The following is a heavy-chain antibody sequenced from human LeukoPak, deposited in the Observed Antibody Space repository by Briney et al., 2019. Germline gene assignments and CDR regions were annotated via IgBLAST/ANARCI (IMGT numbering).Heavy chain of an antibody. J-gene: IGHJ4*02. D-gene: IGHD3-22*01. CDR3: TRLGYYYESSGYSDY. V-gene: IGHV5-51*01. CDR1: GYSFIDHW. Sequence: GESLKISCKCSGYSFIDHWIGWVRQTPEKGLEWMGIVYPVDSDTRYSPSFQGQVTISADTSINTAYLQWSSLKASDSAIYYCTRLGYYYESSGYSDYWGQGTRVTVSS. CDR2: VYPVDSDT.